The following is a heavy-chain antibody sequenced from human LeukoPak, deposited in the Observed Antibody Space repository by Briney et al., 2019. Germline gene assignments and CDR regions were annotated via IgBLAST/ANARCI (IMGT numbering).Heavy chain of an antibody. Sequence: GGSLRLSCAASGFTFSSYAMSWVRQAPGKGLEWVSAIGGSGGSTYYADSVKGRFTISRDNSKNTLYLQMNSLRAEDTAVYYCAKLNAAAGRGYFDYWGQGTLVTVSS. CDR1: GFTFSSYA. CDR2: IGGSGGST. CDR3: AKLNAAAGRGYFDY. V-gene: IGHV3-23*01. D-gene: IGHD6-13*01. J-gene: IGHJ4*02.